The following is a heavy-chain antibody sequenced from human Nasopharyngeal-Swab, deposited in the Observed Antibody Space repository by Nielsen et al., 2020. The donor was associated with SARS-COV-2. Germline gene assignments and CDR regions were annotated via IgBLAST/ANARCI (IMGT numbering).Heavy chain of an antibody. V-gene: IGHV3-23*01. CDR2: ISGSGGST. CDR3: ARDRATPSPGYYYYGMDV. J-gene: IGHJ6*02. Sequence: GESLKISCAASGFTFSSYAMSWVRQAPGKGLEWVSAISGSGGSTYYADSVKGRFTISRDNAKNSLYLQMNSLRAEDTAVYYCARDRATPSPGYYYYGMDVWGQGTTVTVSS. CDR1: GFTFSSYA.